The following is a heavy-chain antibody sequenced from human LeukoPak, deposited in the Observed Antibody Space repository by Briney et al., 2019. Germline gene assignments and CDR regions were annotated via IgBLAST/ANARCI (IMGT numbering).Heavy chain of an antibody. J-gene: IGHJ4*02. CDR1: GYSFTSYW. Sequence: GESLNISCKGSGYSFTSYWISWVRQMPGKGLEWMGRIDPSDSYTNYSPSFQGHVTIPADKSIGTAHLQWSSLKASDTAMYYCARQAAALTSDYWGQGTLVTVSS. V-gene: IGHV5-10-1*01. CDR3: ARQAAALTSDY. D-gene: IGHD6-13*01. CDR2: IDPSDSYT.